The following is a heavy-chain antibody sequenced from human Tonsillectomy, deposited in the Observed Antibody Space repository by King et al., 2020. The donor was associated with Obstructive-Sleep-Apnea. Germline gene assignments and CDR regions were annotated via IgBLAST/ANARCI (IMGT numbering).Heavy chain of an antibody. J-gene: IGHJ4*02. CDR1: GFSLSTSGVG. Sequence: FTLKESGPTLVKPTQTLTLTCTFSGFSLSTSGVGVGWIRQPPGKALEWLALIYWDDDKRYSPSLKSRLTITKDTSKNQVVLTMTNMDPVDTATYFCAHRPPLAYYFDSWGQGTLVTVSS. CDR3: AHRPPLAYYFDS. CDR2: IYWDDDK. V-gene: IGHV2-5*02.